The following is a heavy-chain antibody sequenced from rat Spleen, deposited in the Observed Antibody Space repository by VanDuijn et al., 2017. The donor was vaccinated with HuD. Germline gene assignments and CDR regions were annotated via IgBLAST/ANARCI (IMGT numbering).Heavy chain of an antibody. CDR2: ISSGGST. CDR3: ASFYNNYDY. Sequence: QVQLKESGPGLVQPSQTLSLTCTVSGFSLTSYTVSWVRQPPGKGLEWIAAISSGGSTYYNSALKSRLSISRDTSKSQVFLKMNSLQTEDTAMYFCASFYNNYDYWGQGVMVTVSS. CDR1: GFSLTSYT. V-gene: IGHV2-6*01. J-gene: IGHJ2*01. D-gene: IGHD1-10*01.